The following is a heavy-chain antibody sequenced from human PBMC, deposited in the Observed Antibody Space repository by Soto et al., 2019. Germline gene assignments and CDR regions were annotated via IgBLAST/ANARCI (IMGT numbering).Heavy chain of an antibody. J-gene: IGHJ4*02. CDR2: IYYNGTT. CDR3: ARHTPAISISDH. Sequence: PSETLSLTCTVIGGSIRSPNFSWSWIRQHPGKGPEWIGNIYYNGTTTYSPSLESRLTISLDPSKNQFSLKLSSVTAADTAVYYCARHTPAISISDHWGQGTLVTVSS. CDR1: GGSIRSPNFS. D-gene: IGHD2-15*01. V-gene: IGHV4-39*01.